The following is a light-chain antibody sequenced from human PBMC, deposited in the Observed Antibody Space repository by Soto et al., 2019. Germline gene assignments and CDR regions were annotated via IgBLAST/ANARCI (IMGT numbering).Light chain of an antibody. CDR3: NSYTTSNTRQIV. V-gene: IGLV2-14*01. CDR2: DVS. Sequence: QSVLTQPASVSGSPGQSITISCTGTSRDVGGYNYVSWYQQHPGKAPKFMIYDVSSRPSGVSTRFSGSKSGNTASLTISGLQAEDEADYYCNSYTTSNTRQIVFGTGTKVTVL. CDR1: SRDVGGYNY. J-gene: IGLJ1*01.